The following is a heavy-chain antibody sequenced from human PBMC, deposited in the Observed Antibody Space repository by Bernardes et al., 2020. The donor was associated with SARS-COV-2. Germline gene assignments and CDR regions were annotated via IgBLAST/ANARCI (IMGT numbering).Heavy chain of an antibody. Sequence: GSLRLSCEASGFTFNTYWMSWVRQAPGKGLEWVANIKGDGSQRSSADSVRGRFTISRDNAKNLLYLQMNNLRVEDTAVYFCARIDDVTGRDHWGQGTLVTVSS. V-gene: IGHV3-7*01. CDR3: ARIDDVTGRDH. CDR2: IKGDGSQR. D-gene: IGHD3-9*01. CDR1: GFTFNTYW. J-gene: IGHJ4*02.